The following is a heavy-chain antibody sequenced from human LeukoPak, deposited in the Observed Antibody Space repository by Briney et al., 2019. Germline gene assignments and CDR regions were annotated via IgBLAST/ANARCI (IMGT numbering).Heavy chain of an antibody. CDR1: GFTVSSNY. CDR3: ARGLYGAERGY. V-gene: IGHV3-53*01. J-gene: IGHJ4*02. D-gene: IGHD4-17*01. CDR2: IYSGGST. Sequence: GGPLRLSCAASGFTVSSNYMSWVRQAPGKGLEWVSVIYSGGSTYYADSVKGRFTISRDNSKNTLYLQMNSLRAEDTAVYYCARGLYGAERGYWGQGTLVTVSS.